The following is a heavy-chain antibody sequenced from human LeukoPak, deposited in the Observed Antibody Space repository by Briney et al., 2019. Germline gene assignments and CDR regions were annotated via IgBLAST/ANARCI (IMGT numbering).Heavy chain of an antibody. CDR1: GGSFSGYY. J-gene: IGHJ6*03. D-gene: IGHD2-21*01. CDR3: ARSHIVVVIAIPTLGYMDV. Sequence: PSETLSLTCAVYGGSFSGYYWSWIRQPPGKGLEWIGEINHSGSTNYNPSLKSRVTISVDTSKNQFSLKLSSVTAADTAVYYCARSHIVVVIAIPTLGYMDVWGKGTTVTVSS. CDR2: INHSGST. V-gene: IGHV4-34*01.